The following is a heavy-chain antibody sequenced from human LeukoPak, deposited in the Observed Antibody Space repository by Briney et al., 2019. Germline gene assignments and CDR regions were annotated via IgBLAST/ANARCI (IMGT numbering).Heavy chain of an antibody. D-gene: IGHD4-17*01. J-gene: IGHJ4*02. CDR1: GFTFSTYS. CDR3: ARDYYGDYSFDY. V-gene: IGHV3-48*01. CDR2: ISGSSSTI. Sequence: GGSLRLSCAASGFTFSTYSMNWVRQAPGKGLEWVSYISGSSSTIYYADSVKGRFTISRDNAKNLLYLQMNSLRAEDTAVYYCARDYYGDYSFDYWGQGTLVTVSS.